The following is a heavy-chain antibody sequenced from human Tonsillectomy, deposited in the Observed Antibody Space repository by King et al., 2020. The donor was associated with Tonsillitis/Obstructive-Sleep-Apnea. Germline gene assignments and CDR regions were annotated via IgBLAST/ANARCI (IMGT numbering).Heavy chain of an antibody. D-gene: IGHD1-1*01. Sequence: VQLVESGAEVKKPGESLRISCKGSGYSFTSYWISWVRQMPGKGLEWMGRIDPSDSYTNYSPSFQGHVTISADKAISTAYLQWSSLKPSDTAMYYCVSFTGFISYWGQGTLVTVSS. CDR2: IDPSDSYT. CDR1: GYSFTSYW. CDR3: VSFTGFISY. J-gene: IGHJ4*02. V-gene: IGHV5-10-1*03.